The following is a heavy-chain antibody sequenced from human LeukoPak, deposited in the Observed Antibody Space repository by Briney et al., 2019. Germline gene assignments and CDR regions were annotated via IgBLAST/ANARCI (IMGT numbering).Heavy chain of an antibody. V-gene: IGHV4-39*07. CDR2: IYSSGTT. J-gene: IGHJ4*02. CDR1: GGSISFSTYY. Sequence: SETLSLTCTVSGGSISFSTYYWGWVRQPPGKGLEWIGSIYSSGTTYYNPSLKSQFTISLDTSKNQFSLKLSSVTAADTAVYYCARAGYSSSWYAQFPFSFDYWGQGTLVTVS. D-gene: IGHD6-13*01. CDR3: ARAGYSSSWYAQFPFSFDY.